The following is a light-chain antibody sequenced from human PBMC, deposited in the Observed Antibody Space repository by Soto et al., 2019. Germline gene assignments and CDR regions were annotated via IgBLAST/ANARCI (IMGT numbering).Light chain of an antibody. CDR2: GAS. V-gene: IGKV3-15*01. CDR1: QSVSSN. J-gene: IGKJ1*01. CDR3: QQYNNGPV. Sequence: EIVMTQSPATLSVSPGERATLSCRASQSVSSNLAWYQQKPGQAPRLLIYGASTRATGIPARFSGSGSGTEFTLTFSSLQSEDFAVYYCQQYNNGPVFGKGTKVDIK.